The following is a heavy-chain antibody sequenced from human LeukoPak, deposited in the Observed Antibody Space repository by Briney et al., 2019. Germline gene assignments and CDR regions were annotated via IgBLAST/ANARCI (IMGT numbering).Heavy chain of an antibody. V-gene: IGHV3-7*01. CDR2: IKQDGSEK. D-gene: IGHD1-7*01. CDR1: GFTFSSYW. J-gene: IGHJ3*02. CDR3: ATSRITGTEGAFDI. Sequence: GGSLRLSCAASGFTFSSYWMSWVRQAPGKGLEWVANIKQDGSEKYYVDSVKGRFTISRDNAKNSLYLQMNSLRAEDTAVYYCATSRITGTEGAFDIWGQGTMVTVSS.